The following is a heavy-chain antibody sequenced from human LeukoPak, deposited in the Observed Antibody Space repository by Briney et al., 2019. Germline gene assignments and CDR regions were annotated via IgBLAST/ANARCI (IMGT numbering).Heavy chain of an antibody. CDR3: ASKTGYSSGWYGYY. CDR1: GGTFSSYA. V-gene: IGHV1-69*01. CDR2: IIPIFGTA. D-gene: IGHD6-19*01. J-gene: IGHJ4*02. Sequence: SVKVSCKASGGTFSSYAISWVRQAPGQGLEWMGGIIPIFGTANYAQKFQGRVTITADESTSTAYMELSSLRSEDTVVYYCASKTGYSSGWYGYYWGQGTLVTVSS.